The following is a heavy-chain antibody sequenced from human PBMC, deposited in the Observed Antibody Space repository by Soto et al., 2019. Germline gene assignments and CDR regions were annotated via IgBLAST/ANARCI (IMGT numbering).Heavy chain of an antibody. CDR3: ARHPYYYYCSGYYGDWFDP. Sequence: SETLSLTCTVSGGSISSYYGSWIRQPPGKGLEWIGYIYYSGSTNYNPSLKSRVTISVDTSKNQFSLKLSSVTAADTAVYYCARHPYYYYCSGYYGDWFDPCGQRTPVTVSS. CDR2: IYYSGST. CDR1: GGSISSYY. J-gene: IGHJ5*02. V-gene: IGHV4-59*08. D-gene: IGHD3-22*01.